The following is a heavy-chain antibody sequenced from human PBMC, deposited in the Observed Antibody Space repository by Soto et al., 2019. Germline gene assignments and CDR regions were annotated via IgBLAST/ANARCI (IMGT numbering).Heavy chain of an antibody. J-gene: IGHJ6*03. CDR3: TTDASTAHKPLYFYYYMDV. D-gene: IGHD2-15*01. V-gene: IGHV3-21*01. CDR2: ISTTSSDI. Sequence: EEQLVESGGGLIKPGGSLRLSCVVSGFTFSDYTLNWVRQAPGRGLEWVSSISTTSSDIYYADSVKGRFTISRDNAKNSLYLQMDSLTAADTAVYCCTTDASTAHKPLYFYYYMDVWGKGTTVTVSS. CDR1: GFTFSDYT.